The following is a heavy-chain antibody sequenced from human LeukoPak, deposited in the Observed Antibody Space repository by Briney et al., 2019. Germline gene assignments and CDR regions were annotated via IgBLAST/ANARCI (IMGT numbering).Heavy chain of an antibody. J-gene: IGHJ5*01. CDR2: INPNSGGT. CDR3: ARDPTHSSPRLASFDNWFDP. V-gene: IGHV1-2*06. D-gene: IGHD6-13*01. Sequence: ASVKVSCKASGYTFTGYYMHWVRQAPGQGLEWMGRINPNSGGTNYAQKFQGRVTMTRDTSISTAYMELSRLRSDDTAVYYCARDPTHSSPRLASFDNWFDPWGQGTLVTVSS. CDR1: GYTFTGYY.